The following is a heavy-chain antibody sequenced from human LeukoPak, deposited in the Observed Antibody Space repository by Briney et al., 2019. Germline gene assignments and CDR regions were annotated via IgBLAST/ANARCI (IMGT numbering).Heavy chain of an antibody. D-gene: IGHD6-13*01. J-gene: IGHJ3*02. Sequence: PGGTLRLSCVVSGFTLPYGMSWVRQAPGKGLEWVSYVSATGYTTSYADSVKGRFTISRDNAKNTVFLQMDSLRAEDTAVYYCASQLGDASDIWGQGTMVTVSS. CDR3: ASQLGDASDI. CDR2: VSATGYTT. CDR1: GFTLPYG. V-gene: IGHV3-23*01.